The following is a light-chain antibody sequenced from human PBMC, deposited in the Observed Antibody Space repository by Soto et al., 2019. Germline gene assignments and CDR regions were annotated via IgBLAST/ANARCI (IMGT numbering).Light chain of an antibody. Sequence: EIVRTQSPATLSVSPGDRATLSCRASQSVSTNLAWYQQKPGQPPRLLIHGASTRATGIPARFSGSASGTEFTLTIDSLQSEDFAVYYCQHYNNWPPDTFGQGTKLEIK. J-gene: IGKJ2*01. CDR3: QHYNNWPPDT. CDR1: QSVSTN. V-gene: IGKV3D-15*01. CDR2: GAS.